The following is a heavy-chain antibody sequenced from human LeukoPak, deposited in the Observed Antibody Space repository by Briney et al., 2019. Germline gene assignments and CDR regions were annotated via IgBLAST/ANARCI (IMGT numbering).Heavy chain of an antibody. Sequence: PGGSLRLSCAASGFTVSSNYINWVRQAPGRGLEWVANIKQDGSEKYYVDSVKGRFTISRDNAKNSLYLQMNSLRAEDTAVYYCARDGSADFWSGYYGRYYYYYGMDVWGQGTTVTVSS. CDR2: IKQDGSEK. V-gene: IGHV3-7*03. J-gene: IGHJ6*02. CDR1: GFTVSSNY. D-gene: IGHD3-3*01. CDR3: ARDGSADFWSGYYGRYYYYYGMDV.